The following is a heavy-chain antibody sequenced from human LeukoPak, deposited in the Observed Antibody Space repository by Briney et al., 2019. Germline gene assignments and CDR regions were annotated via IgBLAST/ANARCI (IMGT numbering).Heavy chain of an antibody. CDR2: IYYSGSTNYNTT. CDR3: ARGRQLNK. CDR1: GGSISSYH. V-gene: IGHV4-59*12. J-gene: IGHJ4*02. D-gene: IGHD6-13*01. Sequence: SETLSLTCTVPGGSISSYHWSWIRQPPGKGLEWIGYIYYSGSTNYNTTNYNPSLTSRVTISLDASKNQFSLKLSSVTAADTAVYYCARGRQLNKWGQGTLVTVSS.